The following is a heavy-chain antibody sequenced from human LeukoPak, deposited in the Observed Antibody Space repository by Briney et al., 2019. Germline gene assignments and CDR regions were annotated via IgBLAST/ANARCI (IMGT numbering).Heavy chain of an antibody. D-gene: IGHD6-19*01. J-gene: IGHJ4*02. V-gene: IGHV4-59*08. Sequence: SETLSLTCTVSGGTISNYYWNWIRQPPGKGLEWVGYIHYSGNTKYNSSLKSRATTSVDTSKNQFSLKLNSVTAADTAVYYCARWYSSGWAFDYWGQGTLVTVSS. CDR1: GGTISNYY. CDR3: ARWYSSGWAFDY. CDR2: IHYSGNT.